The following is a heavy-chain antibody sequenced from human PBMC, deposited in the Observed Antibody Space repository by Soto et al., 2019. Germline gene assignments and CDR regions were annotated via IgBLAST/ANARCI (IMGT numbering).Heavy chain of an antibody. CDR2: ISSSSSYI. J-gene: IGHJ6*02. D-gene: IGHD3-10*01. Sequence: PGGSLRLSCAASGFTFSSYSMNWVRQAPGKGLEWVSSISSSSSYIYYADSVKGRFTISRDNAKNSLYLQMNSLRAEDTAVYYSARDWSTNYIWFGNYYGMDVWGQGTTVTVSS. V-gene: IGHV3-21*01. CDR1: GFTFSSYS. CDR3: ARDWSTNYIWFGNYYGMDV.